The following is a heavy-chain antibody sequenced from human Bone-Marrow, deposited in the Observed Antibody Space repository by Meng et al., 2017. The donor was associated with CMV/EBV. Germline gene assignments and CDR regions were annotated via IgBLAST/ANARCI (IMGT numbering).Heavy chain of an antibody. CDR1: GISFNTYG. CDR2: IRYDGTNK. V-gene: IGHV3-30*02. D-gene: IGHD2-15*01. CDR3: AKDLVVAAAFPVYFDI. Sequence: GGSLRLSCAASGISFNTYGIHWVRQGSGKGLEWVAFIRYDGTNKVYADSVKGRFTIFRDNSKNMVYLQMNSLRAEDTAMYFCAKDLVVAAAFPVYFDIWGQGTTVTVSS. J-gene: IGHJ3*02.